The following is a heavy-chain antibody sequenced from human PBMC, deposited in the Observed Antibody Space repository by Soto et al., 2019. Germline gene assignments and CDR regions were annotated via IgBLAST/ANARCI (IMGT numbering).Heavy chain of an antibody. V-gene: IGHV4-34*01. CDR1: GGSLSGYY. J-gene: IGHJ4*02. Sequence: PLETLSLTCAVSGGSLSGYYWSLIRQPPGKGLEWIGEMNLGGSTNYNPSLKRLVTISLDMSRNQFSLRLSSGTVADTAVYYCARGSQWLDYWGQGALVTVS. CDR3: ARGSQWLDY. CDR2: MNLGGST. D-gene: IGHD6-19*01.